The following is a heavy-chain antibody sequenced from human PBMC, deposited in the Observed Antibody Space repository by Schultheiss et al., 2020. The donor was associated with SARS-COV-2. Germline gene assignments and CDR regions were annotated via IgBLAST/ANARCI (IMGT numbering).Heavy chain of an antibody. CDR3: ARGDYTAMVTNSGLFDY. V-gene: IGHV4-31*03. D-gene: IGHD5-18*01. Sequence: SETLSLTCTVSGGSISSGGYYWSWIRQHPGKGLEWIGYIYYSGSTYYNPSLKSRVTISVDTSKNQFSLKLSSVTAADTAVYYCARGDYTAMVTNSGLFDYWGQGTLVTVSS. CDR2: IYYSGST. J-gene: IGHJ4*02. CDR1: GGSISSGGYY.